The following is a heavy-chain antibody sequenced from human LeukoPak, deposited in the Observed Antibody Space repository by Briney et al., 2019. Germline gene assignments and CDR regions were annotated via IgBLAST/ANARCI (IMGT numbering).Heavy chain of an antibody. CDR1: GFIVSNNY. D-gene: IGHD3-3*01. CDR2: IYNTGST. Sequence: GGSLRLSCAASGFIVSNNYMSWVRQAPGKGLEWVSVIYNTGSTSYADSVKGRFTISRDNSNNTLYLQMNSLRAEDTAVYYCASSLRFLEWLLFDYWGQGTLVTVSS. V-gene: IGHV3-53*01. CDR3: ASSLRFLEWLLFDY. J-gene: IGHJ4*02.